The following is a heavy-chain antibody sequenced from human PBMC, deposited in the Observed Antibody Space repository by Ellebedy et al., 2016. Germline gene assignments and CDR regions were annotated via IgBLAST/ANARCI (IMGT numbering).Heavy chain of an antibody. Sequence: ASVKVSXXASGYTFTGYYIHWLRQAPGQRPEWMGWVNPNSGDSKFAPSFQGRVSMTRDTSITTVYMDLSDLRSDDTAVYYCAAGTNGTTGWFGRWGQGTLVSVSS. V-gene: IGHV1-2*02. D-gene: IGHD1-1*01. J-gene: IGHJ5*02. CDR2: VNPNSGDS. CDR1: GYTFTGYY. CDR3: AAGTNGTTGWFGR.